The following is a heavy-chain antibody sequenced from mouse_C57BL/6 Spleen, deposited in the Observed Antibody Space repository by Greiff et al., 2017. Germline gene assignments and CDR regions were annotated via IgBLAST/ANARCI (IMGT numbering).Heavy chain of an antibody. V-gene: IGHV1-76*01. J-gene: IGHJ1*03. Sequence: QVQLQQSGAELVRPGASVKLSCKASGYTFTDYYINWVKQRPGQGLEWIARLYPGSGNTYYNEKFKGKATLTAEKSSSTAYMQLSSLTSEDSAVYFCARTLYSNYLYWYFDVWGTGTTVTVSS. CDR1: GYTFTDYY. CDR2: LYPGSGNT. D-gene: IGHD2-5*01. CDR3: ARTLYSNYLYWYFDV.